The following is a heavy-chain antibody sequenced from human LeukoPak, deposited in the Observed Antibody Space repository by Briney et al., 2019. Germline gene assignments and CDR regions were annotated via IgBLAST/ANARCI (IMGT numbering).Heavy chain of an antibody. CDR1: GFTFSSYA. D-gene: IGHD6-19*01. CDR3: AAESQYRSGWYFDY. Sequence: QSGGSLRLSCAASGFTFSSYAMNWVRQAPGKGLEWVSAISGSGGSTYYADSVKGRFTISRDNSKNTLYLQMNSLRAEDTAVYYCAAESQYRSGWYFDYWGQGTLVTVSS. V-gene: IGHV3-23*01. J-gene: IGHJ4*02. CDR2: ISGSGGST.